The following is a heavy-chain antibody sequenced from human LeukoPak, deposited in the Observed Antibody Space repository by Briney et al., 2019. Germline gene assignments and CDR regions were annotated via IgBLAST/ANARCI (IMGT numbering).Heavy chain of an antibody. V-gene: IGHV3-23*01. J-gene: IGHJ4*02. CDR2: ITGSGSST. CDR3: AKGKTVAGTGGHNFDY. D-gene: IGHD6-19*01. Sequence: GGSLRLSCAASGITFSNYAMSWVRQAPGKGLEWVSAITGSGSSTYYADSVKGRFTISRDNSKDTLYLQMNSLGAEDTALYYCAKGKTVAGTGGHNFDYWGQGTLVTVSS. CDR1: GITFSNYA.